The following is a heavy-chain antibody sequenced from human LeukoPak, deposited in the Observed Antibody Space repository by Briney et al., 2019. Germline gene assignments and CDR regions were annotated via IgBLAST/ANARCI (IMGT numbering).Heavy chain of an antibody. Sequence: GGSLRLSCAASGFTFSNHGMHWVRQAPGKGLEWVALIWYHGRDADYVDSVKGRFTISRDNSKNTLYLQMNSLRAEDTAVYYCAKDTSDYWGQGTLVTVSS. CDR1: GFTFSNHG. CDR3: AKDTSDY. V-gene: IGHV3-33*06. J-gene: IGHJ4*02. D-gene: IGHD1-26*01. CDR2: IWYHGRDA.